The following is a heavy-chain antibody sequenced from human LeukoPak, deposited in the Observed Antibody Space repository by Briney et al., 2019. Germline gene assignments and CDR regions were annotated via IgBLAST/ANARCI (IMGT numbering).Heavy chain of an antibody. Sequence: ASQTLSLTCTVSGGSISSGDYYWSWIRQPPGKGLEWIGYIYYSGSTYYNPSLKSRVTISVDTSKNQFSLKLSSVTAADTAVYYCARFNPYYSNTDYWGQGTLVTVCS. CDR1: GGSISSGDYY. CDR2: IYYSGST. D-gene: IGHD4-11*01. V-gene: IGHV4-30-4*08. CDR3: ARFNPYYSNTDY. J-gene: IGHJ4*02.